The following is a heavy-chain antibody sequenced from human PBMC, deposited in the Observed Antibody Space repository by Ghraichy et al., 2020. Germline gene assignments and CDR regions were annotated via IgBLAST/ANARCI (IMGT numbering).Heavy chain of an antibody. CDR3: AREGMTGSCSGCNCYRGAFDI. D-gene: IGHD2-15*01. CDR2: IYGGGTT. V-gene: IGHV3-53*01. J-gene: IGHJ3*02. Sequence: GGSLRLSCAASGFTVNSNFINWVRQAPGKGLEWVSVIYGGGTTYYADSVKGRFILSRDNSKNTLYLQMNSLRVADTAVYYCAREGMTGSCSGCNCYRGAFDIWCQGTKGTLS. CDR1: GFTVNSNF.